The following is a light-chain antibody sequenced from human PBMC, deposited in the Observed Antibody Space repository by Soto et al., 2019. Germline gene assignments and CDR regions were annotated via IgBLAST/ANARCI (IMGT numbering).Light chain of an antibody. V-gene: IGKV1-5*01. CDR1: QSISSR. CDR2: DAS. J-gene: IGKJ2*01. Sequence: DIQMTQSPSTLSASVGDRVTITCRASQSISSRLAWYQQKPGKAPRLLIYDASSLESGVPSRFSGSGSGTEFTLTISSLQSDDFATYYCQQYNSYSPPTFGQGTKLEIK. CDR3: QQYNSYSPPT.